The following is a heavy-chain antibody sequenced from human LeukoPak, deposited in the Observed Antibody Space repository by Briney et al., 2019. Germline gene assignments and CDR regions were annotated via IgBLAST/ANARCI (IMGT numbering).Heavy chain of an antibody. CDR1: GGFISPYY. J-gene: IGHJ2*01. CDR2: IHYSGST. CDR3: ARQGPTESYWYFDL. Sequence: SETLSLTCTVPGGFISPYYWSWLRQPPGKGLEWIGYIHYSGSTHYNPSLKSRFTISVDTSKNQFSLVLSSVTAAHTAVYFCARQGPTESYWYFDLWGRGTLLCVSS. D-gene: IGHD1-14*01. V-gene: IGHV4-59*08.